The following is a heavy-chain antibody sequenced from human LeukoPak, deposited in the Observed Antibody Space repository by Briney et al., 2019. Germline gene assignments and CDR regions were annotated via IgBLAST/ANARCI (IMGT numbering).Heavy chain of an antibody. CDR3: ARVGSTLGYFDY. CDR1: GYTFTGYY. D-gene: IGHD6-13*01. J-gene: IGHJ4*02. V-gene: IGHV1-69*04. CDR2: IIPILGIA. Sequence: GASVKVPCKASGYTFTGYYIHWVRQAPGQGLEWMGRIIPILGIANYAQKFQGRVTVTADKSTSTAYMELSSLRSEDTAVYYCARVGSTLGYFDYWGQGTLVTVSS.